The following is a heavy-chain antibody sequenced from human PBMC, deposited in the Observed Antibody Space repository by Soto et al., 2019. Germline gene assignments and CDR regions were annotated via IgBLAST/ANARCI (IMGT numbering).Heavy chain of an antibody. Sequence: EVQLVESGGGLVQPGGSLRLSCAASGFTFSSYWMHWVRQAPGKGLVWVSRINSDGSSTSYADSVKGRFTISSDNAKNTLYLHMNSLSAEDTAVYYCARGGIAGNWFDPWGQGTLVTVSS. CDR1: GFTFSSYW. D-gene: IGHD6-13*01. CDR2: INSDGSST. CDR3: ARGGIAGNWFDP. V-gene: IGHV3-74*01. J-gene: IGHJ5*02.